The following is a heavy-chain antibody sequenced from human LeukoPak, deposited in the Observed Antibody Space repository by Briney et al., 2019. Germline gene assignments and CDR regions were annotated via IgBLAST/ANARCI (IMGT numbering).Heavy chain of an antibody. V-gene: IGHV3-30*18. J-gene: IGHJ4*02. D-gene: IGHD5-24*01. CDR1: GFAFSSYG. Sequence: GGSLRLSCAASGFAFSSYGMHWVRQAPGKGLEWVAVISYDGSNKYYADSVKGRFTISRDNSKNTLYLQMNSLRAEDTAVYYCAKEMATIGGPLDYWGQGTLVTVSS. CDR2: ISYDGSNK. CDR3: AKEMATIGGPLDY.